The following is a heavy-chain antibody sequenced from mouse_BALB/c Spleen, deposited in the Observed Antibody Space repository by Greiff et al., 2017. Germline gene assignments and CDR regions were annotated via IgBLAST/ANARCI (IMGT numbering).Heavy chain of an antibody. J-gene: IGHJ4*01. V-gene: IGHV1-52*01. CDR1: GYTFTSYW. CDR2: IDPYDSET. Sequence: QVHVKQPGAELVRPGASVKLSCKASGYTFTSYWMNWVKQRPEQGLEWIGRIDPYDSETHYNQKFKDKAILTVDKSSSTAYMQLSSLTSEDSAVYYCAREDLLWSYYYAMDYWGQGTSVTVSS. D-gene: IGHD2-1*01. CDR3: AREDLLWSYYYAMDY.